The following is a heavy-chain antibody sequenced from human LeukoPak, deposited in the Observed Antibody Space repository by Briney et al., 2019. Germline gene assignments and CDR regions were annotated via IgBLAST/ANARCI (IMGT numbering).Heavy chain of an antibody. CDR1: GFTFSSYS. CDR3: ARLTGYSSSSGYYYGMDL. V-gene: IGHV3-21*01. CDR2: ISSSSSYI. D-gene: IGHD6-6*01. Sequence: GGSLRLSCAASGFTFSSYSMNWVAQAPGKGLEWVSSISSSSSYIYYADSVKGRFTISRDNAKNSLHLQMNSLRAEDTAVYYCARLTGYSSSSGYYYGMDLWGQGTTVTVSS. J-gene: IGHJ6*02.